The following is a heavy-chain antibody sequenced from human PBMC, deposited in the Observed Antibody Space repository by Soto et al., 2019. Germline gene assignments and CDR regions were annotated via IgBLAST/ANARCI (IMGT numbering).Heavy chain of an antibody. CDR1: GGSIRSGDNY. CDR2: IYYRGST. D-gene: IGHD1-26*01. CDR3: ARDPARGGGSYLGYFDY. Sequence: QVQLQESGPRLVKPSQTLSLTCTVSGGSIRSGDNYWSWIRQPPGKGLEWIGYIYYRGSTYYNQSLKSRVTISVDTSMNQFSLTLTSVTAADTAVYYCARDPARGGGSYLGYFDYWGQGTPVTVSS. V-gene: IGHV4-30-4*01. J-gene: IGHJ4*02.